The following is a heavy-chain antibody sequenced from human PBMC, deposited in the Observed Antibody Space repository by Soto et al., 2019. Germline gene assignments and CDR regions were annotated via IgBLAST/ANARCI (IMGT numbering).Heavy chain of an antibody. V-gene: IGHV1-18*01. J-gene: IGHJ4*02. CDR3: ARESRHDILTGYYN. Sequence: QVQLVQSGAEVKKPGASVKVSCKASGYTFTSYGISWVRQAPGQGLEWMGWISAYNGNTNYAQKRQGIATMTTDTSPSTAYRELMSLRSDDTAVYYCARESRHDILTGYYNWGQGTLVTVSS. D-gene: IGHD3-9*01. CDR2: ISAYNGNT. CDR1: GYTFTSYG.